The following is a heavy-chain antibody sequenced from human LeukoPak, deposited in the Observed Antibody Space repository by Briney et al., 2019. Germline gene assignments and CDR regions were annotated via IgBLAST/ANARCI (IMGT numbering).Heavy chain of an antibody. CDR2: IMPLFGTA. Sequence: SVKVSCKTSGGTFNNSAISWVRQAPGQGLEWLGGIMPLFGTAGYAQKFQGRVTITKDESTRTVYLELTSLTSDDTAVYSCARDVHGDYGSGWFDPWGQGTLVSVSS. CDR3: ARDVHGDYGSGWFDP. J-gene: IGHJ5*02. D-gene: IGHD4-17*01. CDR1: GGTFNNSA. V-gene: IGHV1-69*05.